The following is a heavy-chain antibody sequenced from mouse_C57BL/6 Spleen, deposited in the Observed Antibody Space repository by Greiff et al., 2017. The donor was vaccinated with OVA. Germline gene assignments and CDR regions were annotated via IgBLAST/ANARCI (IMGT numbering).Heavy chain of an antibody. V-gene: IGHV1-15*01. CDR1: GYTFTDYE. J-gene: IGHJ3*01. CDR2: IDPETGGT. Sequence: QVQLKESGAELVRPGASVTLSCKASGYTFTDYEMHWVKQTPVHGLEWIGAIDPETGGTAYNQKFKGKAILTADKSSSTAYMELRSLTSEDSAVYYCTRSRGWFAYWGQGTLVTVSA. CDR3: TRSRGWFAY.